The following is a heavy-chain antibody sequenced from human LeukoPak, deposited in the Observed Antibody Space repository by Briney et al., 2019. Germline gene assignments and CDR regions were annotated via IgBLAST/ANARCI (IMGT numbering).Heavy chain of an antibody. CDR1: GFTFSSYG. D-gene: IGHD6-19*01. J-gene: IGHJ4*02. Sequence: PGRSLRLSCAASGFTFSSYGMHWVRQAPGKGLEWVAVISYDGSNKYYADSVKGRFTISRDNSKNTLYLQMNSLRAEDTAVYYCARYSSGWYSLDYWGQGTLVTVSS. CDR2: ISYDGSNK. V-gene: IGHV3-30*03. CDR3: ARYSSGWYSLDY.